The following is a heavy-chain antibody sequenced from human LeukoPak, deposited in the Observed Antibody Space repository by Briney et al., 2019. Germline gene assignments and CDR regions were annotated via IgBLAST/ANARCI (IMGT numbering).Heavy chain of an antibody. D-gene: IGHD3-22*01. Sequence: SETLSLTCAVYGGSFSGYYWSWIRQPPGKGLEWIGEINHSGSTNYNPSLKSRVTISVDTSKNQFSLRLSSVTAADTALYYCARDQHDSSNYYNWFDPWGQGTLVTVSS. CDR1: GGSFSGYY. V-gene: IGHV4-34*01. CDR3: ARDQHDSSNYYNWFDP. J-gene: IGHJ5*02. CDR2: INHSGST.